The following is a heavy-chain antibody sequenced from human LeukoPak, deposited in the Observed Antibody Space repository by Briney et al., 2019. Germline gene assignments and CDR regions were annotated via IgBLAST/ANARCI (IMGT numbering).Heavy chain of an antibody. CDR3: AKLTTS. CDR1: GFPFSSYW. CDR2: IKQDGSKK. V-gene: IGHV3-7*03. Sequence: GGSLRLSCVASGFPFSSYWMTWVRQAPGKGLEWVANIKQDGSKKSYVDSVKGRFTISRDNAKNSLYLQMNSLRAEDTAVYYCAKLTTSWGQGTLVTVSS. J-gene: IGHJ4*02. D-gene: IGHD4-11*01.